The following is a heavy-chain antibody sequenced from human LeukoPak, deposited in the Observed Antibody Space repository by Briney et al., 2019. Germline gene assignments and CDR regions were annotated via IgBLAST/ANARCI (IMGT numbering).Heavy chain of an antibody. CDR3: AREDSSSWGPFDY. CDR1: GGSISSYY. V-gene: IGHV4-4*07. Sequence: SETLSLTCTVSGGSISSYYWSWIRQPAGKGLEWIGRIYTSGSTDYNPSLKSRIAMSIDTSKNHFSLKLSSVTAADTGVYFCAREDSSSWGPFDYWGQGTLVTVSS. J-gene: IGHJ4*02. D-gene: IGHD6-6*01. CDR2: IYTSGST.